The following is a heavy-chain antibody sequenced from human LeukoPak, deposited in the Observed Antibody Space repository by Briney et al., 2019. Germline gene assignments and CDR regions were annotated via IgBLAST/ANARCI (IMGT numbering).Heavy chain of an antibody. V-gene: IGHV1-8*01. CDR1: GYTFTSYD. D-gene: IGHD7-27*01. CDR2: MSPNSGDT. Sequence: ASVKVSYKASGYTFTSYDFNWVRQATGQRPEWMGWMSPNSGDTGYAQKFQDRVTMTRNTSISTAYMELSSLRSDDTAVYYCARGPSNWGYDYWGPGTLVTVSS. J-gene: IGHJ4*02. CDR3: ARGPSNWGYDY.